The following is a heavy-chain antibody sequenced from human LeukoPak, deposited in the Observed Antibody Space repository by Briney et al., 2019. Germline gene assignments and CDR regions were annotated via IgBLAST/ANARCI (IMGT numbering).Heavy chain of an antibody. CDR2: ISGSGGRT. V-gene: IGHV3-23*01. Sequence: QTGGSLRLSCAASGFTFTNYAMHWVRQAPGRGLEWVSGISGSGGRTYYADSVKARFTISRDNPKNTVSLQLSSLTADDTAIFYCVRGNFNNGFDIWGQGTVVTVSS. D-gene: IGHD3-10*01. CDR3: VRGNFNNGFDI. J-gene: IGHJ3*02. CDR1: GFTFTNYA.